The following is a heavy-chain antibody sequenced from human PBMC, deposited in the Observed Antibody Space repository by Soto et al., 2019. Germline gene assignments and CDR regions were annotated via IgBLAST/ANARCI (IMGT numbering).Heavy chain of an antibody. J-gene: IGHJ6*02. CDR2: ITGNAAGT. D-gene: IGHD2-2*01. Sequence: GGSLSLSCAASGFTFSSYAMSWVSQAPRGGLEWVSSITGNAAGTNYADSVKGRVTISRDKYKKTLKLEMNSLRDEDTDRYYYEKDWSCSSTSCYFAPYTGHMGVWGPGTTVTVSS. V-gene: IGHV3-23*01. CDR3: EKDWSCSSTSCYFAPYTGHMGV. CDR1: GFTFSSYA.